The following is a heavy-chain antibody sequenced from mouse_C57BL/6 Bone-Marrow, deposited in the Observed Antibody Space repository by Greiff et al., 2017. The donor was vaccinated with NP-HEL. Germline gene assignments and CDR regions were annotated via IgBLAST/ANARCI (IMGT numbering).Heavy chain of an antibody. J-gene: IGHJ2*01. D-gene: IGHD2-5*01. V-gene: IGHV5-6*02. Sequence: DVKLVESGGDLVKPGGSLKLSCAASGFTFSSYGMSWVRQTPDKRLEWVATISSGGSYTYYPDSVKGRFTISRDNAKNTLYLQMSSLKSEDTAMYYCARSYSNYPYYFDYWGQGTTLTVSS. CDR2: ISSGGSYT. CDR3: ARSYSNYPYYFDY. CDR1: GFTFSSYG.